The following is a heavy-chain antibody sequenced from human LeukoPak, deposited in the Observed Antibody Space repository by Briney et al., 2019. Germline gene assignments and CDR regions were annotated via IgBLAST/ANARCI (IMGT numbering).Heavy chain of an antibody. D-gene: IGHD3-3*01. CDR1: GFTFSSDG. V-gene: IGHV3-30*02. J-gene: IGHJ4*02. CDR3: VTGYDFWSGSFDY. Sequence: GGSLRLSCAASGFTFSSDGMHWVRQAPGRGLEWVAFIRYDGSNKYYADSVKGRFTISRDNSKNTLYLQMNSLRAEDTAVYYCVTGYDFWSGSFDYWGQGTLVTVSS. CDR2: IRYDGSNK.